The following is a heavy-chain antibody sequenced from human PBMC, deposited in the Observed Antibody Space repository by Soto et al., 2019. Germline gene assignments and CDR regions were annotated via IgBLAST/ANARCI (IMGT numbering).Heavy chain of an antibody. CDR3: ARDSSMAGRPFDY. V-gene: IGHV3-11*06. Sequence: GGSLRLSCAASGFTFNYYYMSWVRQSPGKGLEWVSKISSSSTYAIYADSVKGRFTISIDDAKNSVFLQMNSLRAEDTAVYYCARDSSMAGRPFDYWGQGTQVTVSS. D-gene: IGHD6-6*01. CDR2: ISSSSTYA. J-gene: IGHJ4*02. CDR1: GFTFNYYY.